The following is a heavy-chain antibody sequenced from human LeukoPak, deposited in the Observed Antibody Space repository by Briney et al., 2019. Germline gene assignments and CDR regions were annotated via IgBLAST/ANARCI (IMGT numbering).Heavy chain of an antibody. J-gene: IGHJ4*02. CDR3: ARHRVSTLTPDY. D-gene: IGHD3-16*01. CDR2: IYYSGTT. V-gene: IGHV4-39*01. Sequence: SETLSLTCTVSGGSISSTNYYWGWIRQPPGKGLDWIGSIYYSGTTYYNPSLKSRVTISVDTSKIPFSLNLNSVTAADTAVYYCARHRVSTLTPDYWGQGILVTVSS. CDR1: GGSISSTNYY.